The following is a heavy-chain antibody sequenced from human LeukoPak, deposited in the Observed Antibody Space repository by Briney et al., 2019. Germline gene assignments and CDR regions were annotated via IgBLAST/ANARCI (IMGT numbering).Heavy chain of an antibody. CDR3: ASAVGGWYKSFDY. D-gene: IGHD6-19*01. J-gene: IGHJ4*02. CDR2: IYYSGST. Sequence: PSETLSLTCTVSGDSISSSSYYWGWIRQPPGKGLEWIGSIYYSGSTYYNPSLKSRVIISVDTSKNQFSLKPSSVTAADTAVYYCASAVGGWYKSFDYWGQGTLVTVSS. CDR1: GDSISSSSYY. V-gene: IGHV4-39*01.